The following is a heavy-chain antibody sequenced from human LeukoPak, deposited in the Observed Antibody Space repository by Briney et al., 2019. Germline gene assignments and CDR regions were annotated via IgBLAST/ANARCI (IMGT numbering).Heavy chain of an antibody. J-gene: IGHJ3*02. CDR3: ARDRGIAAAGTDDAFDI. V-gene: IGHV4-4*07. CDR2: IYTSGST. Sequence: SETLSLTCTVSGGSISSYYWSWIRQPAGKGLEWIGRIYTSGSTNYNPSLKSRVTMSVDTSKNQFSPKLSSVTAADTAVYYCARDRGIAAAGTDDAFDIWGQGTMVTVSS. CDR1: GGSISSYY. D-gene: IGHD6-13*01.